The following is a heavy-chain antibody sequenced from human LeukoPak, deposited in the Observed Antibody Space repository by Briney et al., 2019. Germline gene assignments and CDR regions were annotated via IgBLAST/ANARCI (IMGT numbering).Heavy chain of an antibody. V-gene: IGHV6-1*01. CDR3: ARDKIPASALDV. Sequence: SQTLSLTCAISGDSVSSNSAGWNWIRQSPSRGLEWLARTYYRSKWYNDYAVSVKSRITIIPDTSKNQFSLQLNSVTPEDTAVSYCARDKIPASALDVWGQGTTVTVSS. CDR1: GDSVSSNSAG. CDR2: TYYRSKWYN. D-gene: IGHD2-2*01. J-gene: IGHJ6*02.